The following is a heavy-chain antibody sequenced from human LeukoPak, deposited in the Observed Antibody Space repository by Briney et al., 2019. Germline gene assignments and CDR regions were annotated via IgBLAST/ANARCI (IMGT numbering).Heavy chain of an antibody. CDR3: AKGDDYDILTGYARFDY. Sequence: GGSLRLSCAASGFTFSSYGMSWVRQAPGKGLEWVSAISGSGGSTYYADSVKGRFTISRDNSKNTLYLQMNSLRAEDTAVYYCAKGDDYDILTGYARFDYWGQGTLVTASS. D-gene: IGHD3-9*01. V-gene: IGHV3-23*01. CDR1: GFTFSSYG. J-gene: IGHJ4*02. CDR2: ISGSGGST.